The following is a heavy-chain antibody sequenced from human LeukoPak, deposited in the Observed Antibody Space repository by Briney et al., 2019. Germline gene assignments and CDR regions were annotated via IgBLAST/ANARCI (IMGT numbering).Heavy chain of an antibody. CDR1: GFTLSSHG. J-gene: IGHJ4*02. V-gene: IGHV3-30*03. Sequence: GGSLRLSCVVSGFTLSSHGMHWVRQAPGKGLEWVAVISSDGGKKSYADSVKGRFTISRDNSKNTLHLQMDSLRVEDTAIYYCARDRAWDYLDSWDQGPLVTVSS. CDR2: ISSDGGKK. D-gene: IGHD1-26*01. CDR3: ARDRAWDYLDS.